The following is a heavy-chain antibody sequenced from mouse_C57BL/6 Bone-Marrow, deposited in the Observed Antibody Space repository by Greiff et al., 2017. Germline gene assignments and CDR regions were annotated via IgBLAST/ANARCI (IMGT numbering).Heavy chain of an antibody. CDR3: ARKDCNYYAMDY. D-gene: IGHD6-2*01. J-gene: IGHJ4*01. V-gene: IGHV2-2*01. Sequence: VKLVESGPGLVQPSQSLSITCTVSGFSLTSYGVHWVRQSPGKGLEWLGVIWSGGSTDYNAAFISRLSISKDNSKSPVFFKMNSLQADDTAIYYCARKDCNYYAMDYWGQGTSVTVSA. CDR2: IWSGGST. CDR1: GFSLTSYG.